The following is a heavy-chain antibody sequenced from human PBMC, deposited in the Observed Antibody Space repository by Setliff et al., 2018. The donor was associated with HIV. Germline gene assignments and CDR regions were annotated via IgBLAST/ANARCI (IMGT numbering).Heavy chain of an antibody. D-gene: IGHD3-22*01. J-gene: IGHJ4*02. Sequence: ASVKVSCKASGYTFTSYGISWVRQAPGQGLEWMGWISAYTGSTKYAEKFQGRVTMTTDTSTTTAYMEVRSLRSEDTAVYYCARVEYYYDSSGYYYDYWGQGTLVTVSS. CDR1: GYTFTSYG. CDR3: ARVEYYYDSSGYYYDY. V-gene: IGHV1-18*01. CDR2: ISAYTGST.